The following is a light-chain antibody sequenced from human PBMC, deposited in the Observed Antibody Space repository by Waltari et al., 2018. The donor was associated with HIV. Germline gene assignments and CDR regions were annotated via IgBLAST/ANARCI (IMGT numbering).Light chain of an antibody. CDR1: SSNIGKSY. J-gene: IGLJ2*01. V-gene: IGLV1-51*01. CDR2: DND. Sequence: QSVLTQPPSVSAAPGQKVTISCSGSSSNIGKSYVSWYQQVPETAPRLLIYDNDKRPAGIPDRFSGSKSGTAATLGITGRQTGDEADYYCGTWDSSLSAMVFGGGTKLTVL. CDR3: GTWDSSLSAMV.